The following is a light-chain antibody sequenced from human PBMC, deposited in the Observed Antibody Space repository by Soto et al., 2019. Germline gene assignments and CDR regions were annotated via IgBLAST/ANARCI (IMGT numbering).Light chain of an antibody. CDR3: QVWDSSSEHVV. Sequence: SYELTQSHSVSVAPGQTARITCGGNNIGSKSVDWYQQKPGQAPVLVVYDDSDRPSGIPERFSGSNSWNTATLTISRVEAGDESDYYCQVWDSSSEHVVFGGGTKLTVL. CDR2: DDS. CDR1: NIGSKS. J-gene: IGLJ2*01. V-gene: IGLV3-21*02.